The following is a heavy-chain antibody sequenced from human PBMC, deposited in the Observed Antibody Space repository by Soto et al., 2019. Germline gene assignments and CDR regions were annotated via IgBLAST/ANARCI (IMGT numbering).Heavy chain of an antibody. CDR1: GYPFTTDY. Sequence: QVQLVQSGAEVKPPGASVKVACKASGYPFTTDYIHWVRQAPGHGPEWMGIINPSADRSTSGCSASNERKFQGRVTLTRDTSASTVYMELSSLGSEDTAIYYCARDANCALTFHYYGMDAWGQGTTVTVSS. CDR2: INPSADRSTSGCSA. J-gene: IGHJ6*02. CDR3: ARDANCALTFHYYGMDA. V-gene: IGHV1-46*01. D-gene: IGHD3-9*01.